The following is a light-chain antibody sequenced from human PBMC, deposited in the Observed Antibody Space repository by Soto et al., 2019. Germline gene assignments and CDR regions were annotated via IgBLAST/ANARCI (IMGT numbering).Light chain of an antibody. CDR1: SSDVGDNNY. V-gene: IGLV2-14*01. Sequence: QSALTQPASVYGSPGQSITISCTGTSSDVGDNNYVSWYQQHPGKAPKLMIYDVTHRPSGISNRFSGSKSGNTASLTISGLHAEDEADYYCSSYTSSSTLYVFGTGTKVTVL. J-gene: IGLJ1*01. CDR2: DVT. CDR3: SSYTSSSTLYV.